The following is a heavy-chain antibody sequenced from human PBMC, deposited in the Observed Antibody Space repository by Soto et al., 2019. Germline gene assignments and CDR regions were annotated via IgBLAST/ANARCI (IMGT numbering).Heavy chain of an antibody. J-gene: IGHJ1*01. CDR1: GFTFSSYA. D-gene: IGHD2-2*01. V-gene: IGHV3-64*04. Sequence: PGGSLRLSCSASGFTFSSYAMHWVRQAPGKGLEYVSAISSNGGSTYYPDSVKGRFFISRDNSDNTLHLQMNSLRDDDTAIYYCAKRRLNTITSLSDFWGQGVQVTVSS. CDR2: ISSNGGST. CDR3: AKRRLNTITSLSDF.